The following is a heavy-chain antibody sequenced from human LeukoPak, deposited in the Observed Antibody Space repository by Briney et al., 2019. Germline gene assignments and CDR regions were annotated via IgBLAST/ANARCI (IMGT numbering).Heavy chain of an antibody. CDR1: GFTVSNYG. D-gene: IGHD1-26*01. Sequence: GRSLRLSCAASGFTVSNYGMHWVRQAPGKGLEWVAVISDDGSNKYYADSVKGRFTISRDNSKNTLYLQMNSLRAEDTAVYYCAKDEGIVGATFDYWGQGTLVTVSS. CDR3: AKDEGIVGATFDY. V-gene: IGHV3-30*18. J-gene: IGHJ4*02. CDR2: ISDDGSNK.